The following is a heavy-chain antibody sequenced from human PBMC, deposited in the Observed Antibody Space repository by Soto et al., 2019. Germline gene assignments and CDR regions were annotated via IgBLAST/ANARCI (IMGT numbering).Heavy chain of an antibody. CDR2: ISTYSGDT. J-gene: IGHJ5*02. CDR1: GYTFFTYD. V-gene: IGHV1-18*01. D-gene: IGHD5-12*01. CDR3: ARHHGPTTSENWFDP. Sequence: QVHLVQSGVEVKTPGASVKVSCQASGYTFFTYDISWVRQAPGQGLEWMGWISTYSGDTKYAQKFQGRVTMTTDTSRTTACLELRSLRSDDTDVYYCARHHGPTTSENWFDPWGKGTLVTVSS.